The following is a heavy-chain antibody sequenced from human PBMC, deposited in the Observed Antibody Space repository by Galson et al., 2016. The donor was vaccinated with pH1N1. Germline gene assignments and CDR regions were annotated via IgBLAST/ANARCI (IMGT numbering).Heavy chain of an antibody. CDR2: ITGGGRT. CDR3: AREDYYDSSGFGY. J-gene: IGHJ4*02. Sequence: SLRLSCAASGFTFSSHGMSWVRQTPGRGLEWLSHITGGGRTYAADSVKGRFTISRDNAKNTLYLQMGSLRPEDMAVYYCAREDYYDSSGFGYWGQGTLVTVSS. D-gene: IGHD3-22*01. V-gene: IGHV3-23*01. CDR1: GFTFSSHG.